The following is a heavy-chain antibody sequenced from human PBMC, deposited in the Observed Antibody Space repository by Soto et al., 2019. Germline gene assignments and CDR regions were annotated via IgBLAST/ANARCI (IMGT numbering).Heavy chain of an antibody. CDR1: GFTFSSYA. Sequence: GGSLRLSCAASGFTFSSYAMSWVRQAPGKGLEWVSAISGSGGSTYYADSVKGRFTISRDNSKNTLYLQMNSLRAEDTAVYYCAKDEYGRRYYYYGMDVWGQGTTVTVSS. V-gene: IGHV3-23*01. CDR2: ISGSGGST. CDR3: AKDEYGRRYYYYGMDV. J-gene: IGHJ6*02. D-gene: IGHD3-10*01.